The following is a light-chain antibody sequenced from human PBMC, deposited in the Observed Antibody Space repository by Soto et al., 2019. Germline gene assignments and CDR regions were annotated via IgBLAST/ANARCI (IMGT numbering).Light chain of an antibody. Sequence: EIVMTQSPATLSVSPGEGATLSCRASQSVSSNLAWYQQRPGQAPRLLIYGASTRAAGIPARFSGSGSGTEFALTISSLQSEDFAVYYCQHYTNRPLTFGGGTMVEIK. CDR2: GAS. CDR3: QHYTNRPLT. J-gene: IGKJ4*01. CDR1: QSVSSN. V-gene: IGKV3-15*01.